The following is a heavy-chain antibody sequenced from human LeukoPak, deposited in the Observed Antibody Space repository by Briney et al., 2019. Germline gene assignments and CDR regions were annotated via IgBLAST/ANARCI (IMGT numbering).Heavy chain of an antibody. J-gene: IGHJ4*02. D-gene: IGHD3-22*01. CDR2: IYYSGST. V-gene: IGHV4-39*07. CDR1: GGSISSSDYF. CDR3: ARSSYYGSSGYPFFDY. Sequence: SETLSLTCTVSGGSISSSDYFWGWIRQPPGKGLEWIGSIYYSGSTYYNPSLKSRFTISVDTSKNQFSLKLSSVTAADTAVYYCARSSYYGSSGYPFFDYWGLGTLVTVSS.